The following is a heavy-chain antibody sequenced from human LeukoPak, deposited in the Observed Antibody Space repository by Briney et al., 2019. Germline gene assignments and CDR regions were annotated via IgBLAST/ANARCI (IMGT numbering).Heavy chain of an antibody. D-gene: IGHD3-9*01. CDR3: AREAPYYDILTGYSKDAFDI. J-gene: IGHJ3*02. CDR1: GYTLSSYG. Sequence: ASVKVSCKASGYTLSSYGIAWVRQAPGQGLEWMGWISGYNGNTNYAQKLQGRVSMTTDTSTTTAYMELRSLTSDDTAVYYCAREAPYYDILTGYSKDAFDIWGQGTMVTVSS. V-gene: IGHV1-18*01. CDR2: ISGYNGNT.